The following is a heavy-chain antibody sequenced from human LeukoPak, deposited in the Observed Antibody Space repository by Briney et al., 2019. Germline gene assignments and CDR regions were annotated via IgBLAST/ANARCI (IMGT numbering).Heavy chain of an antibody. CDR2: ISSSSSYI. D-gene: IGHD2-2*02. V-gene: IGHV3-21*04. J-gene: IGHJ5*02. Sequence: GGSLRLSCAASGFTFSSYSMNWVRQAPGKGLEWVSSISSSSSYIYYADSVKGRFTISRDNAKNSLYLQMNSLRAEDTALYYCAKGLCNSISCYIFDPWGQGTLVTVSS. CDR1: GFTFSSYS. CDR3: AKGLCNSISCYIFDP.